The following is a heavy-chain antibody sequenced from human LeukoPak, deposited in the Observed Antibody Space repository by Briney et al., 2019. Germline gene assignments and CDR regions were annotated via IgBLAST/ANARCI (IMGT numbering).Heavy chain of an antibody. CDR3: ARDQLPYNWFDP. CDR1: GGSISSGDYY. V-gene: IGHV4-30-4*08. D-gene: IGHD2-2*01. CDR2: IYYSGST. J-gene: IGHJ5*02. Sequence: SETLSLTCTVSGGSISSGDYYWSWIRQPPGKGLEWIGYIYYSGSTYYNPSLKSRVTISVDTSKNQFSLKLSSATAADTAVYYCARDQLPYNWFDPWGQGTLVTVSS.